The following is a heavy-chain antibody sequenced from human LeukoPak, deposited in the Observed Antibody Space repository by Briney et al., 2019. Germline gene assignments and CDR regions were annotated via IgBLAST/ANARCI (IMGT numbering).Heavy chain of an antibody. CDR3: ARGLSGRGHYSDY. J-gene: IGHJ4*02. CDR1: GGSFSGYY. V-gene: IGHV4-34*01. CDR2: INHSGST. D-gene: IGHD3-10*01. Sequence: ASETLSLACAVYGGSFSGYYWSWIRQPPGKGLEWIGEINHSGSTNYNPSLKSRVTISVDTSKNQFSLKLSSVTAADTAVYYCARGLSGRGHYSDYWGQGALVTVSS.